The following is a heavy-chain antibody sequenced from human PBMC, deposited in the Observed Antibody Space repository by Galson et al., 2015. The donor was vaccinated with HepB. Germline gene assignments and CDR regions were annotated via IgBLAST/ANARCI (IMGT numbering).Heavy chain of an antibody. CDR3: ARHSGNYLFFDY. Sequence: SLRLSCAASGFTVNSNYMSWVRQAPGKGLDWVSVLYSGGNTYYADSVKGRFIISRDNSKNTLYLQMNSLRVEDTAVYFCARHSGNYLFFDYWGQGTLVTVSS. D-gene: IGHD1-26*01. CDR1: GFTVNSNY. J-gene: IGHJ4*02. CDR2: LYSGGNT. V-gene: IGHV3-66*04.